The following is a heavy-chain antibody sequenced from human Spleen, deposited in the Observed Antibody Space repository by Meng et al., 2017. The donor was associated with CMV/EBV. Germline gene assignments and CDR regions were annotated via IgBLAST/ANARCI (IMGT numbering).Heavy chain of an antibody. D-gene: IGHD3-16*02. V-gene: IGHV3-23*01. J-gene: IGHJ4*02. Sequence: GESLKISCTGSGFTFGDYAMSWVRQAPGKGLEWVSAISGSGGSTYYADSVKGRFTISRDNSKNTLYLQMNSLRAEDTAVYYCAKDGGDYVWGSYRTQWGQGTLVTVSS. CDR2: ISGSGGST. CDR3: AKDGGDYVWGSYRTQ. CDR1: GFTFGDYA.